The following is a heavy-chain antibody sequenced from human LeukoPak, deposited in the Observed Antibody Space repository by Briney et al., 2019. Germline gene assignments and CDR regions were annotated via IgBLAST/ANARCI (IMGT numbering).Heavy chain of an antibody. J-gene: IGHJ4*02. V-gene: IGHV1-18*04. CDR3: ARGLAHFDY. Sequence: ASVKVSCKASGYTFTSYYMHWVRQTPGQGLEWMGWISAHNGNTNSAQKVQGRVTMTTDTSTSTAYMELRSLRSDDTAVYYCARGLAHFDYWGQGTVVTVSS. D-gene: IGHD2-21*01. CDR2: ISAHNGNT. CDR1: GYTFTSYY.